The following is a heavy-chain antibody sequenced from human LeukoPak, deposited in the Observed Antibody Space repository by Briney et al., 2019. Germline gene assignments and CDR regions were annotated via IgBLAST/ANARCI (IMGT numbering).Heavy chain of an antibody. CDR2: IYYSGST. Sequence: SETLSLTCPVSGGSISSYYWSWIRPPPGKGLEWTGYIYYSGSTDYNPSLKSRVTISVDTSKNQFSLKLSSVTAADTAVYYCARGSPTPDYWGQGTLVTVSS. CDR1: GGSISSYY. D-gene: IGHD1-26*01. CDR3: ARGSPTPDY. J-gene: IGHJ4*02. V-gene: IGHV4-59*01.